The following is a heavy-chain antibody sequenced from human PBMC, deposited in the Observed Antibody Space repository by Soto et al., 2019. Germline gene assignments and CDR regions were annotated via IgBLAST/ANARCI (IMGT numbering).Heavy chain of an antibody. CDR3: ARDRYYYDSGDDYYCGMDV. V-gene: IGHV4-31*03. CDR2: IYYSGST. CDR1: GGSISSGGYY. J-gene: IGHJ6*02. D-gene: IGHD3-22*01. Sequence: PSETLSLTCTVSGGSISSGGYYWSWIRQHPGKGLEWIGYIYYSGSTYYNSSLKSRVTISVDTSKNQFSLKLSSVTAADTAVYYCARDRYYYDSGDDYYCGMDVWGQGTTVTVSS.